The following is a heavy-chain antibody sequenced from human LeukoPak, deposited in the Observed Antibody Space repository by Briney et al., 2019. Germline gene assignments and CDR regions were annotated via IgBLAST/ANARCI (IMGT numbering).Heavy chain of an antibody. CDR2: ILYDGSNK. CDR1: GFTFSSYA. CDR3: ARGSKYTSSWSRNKWFDP. D-gene: IGHD6-13*01. J-gene: IGHJ5*02. Sequence: PGRSLRLSCAASGFTFSSYAMHWVRQAPGKGLEWVAVILYDGSNKYYADSVKGRFTISRDNSKNTLYLQMNSLRAEDTAVYYCARGSKYTSSWSRNKWFDPWGQGTLVTVSS. V-gene: IGHV3-30*04.